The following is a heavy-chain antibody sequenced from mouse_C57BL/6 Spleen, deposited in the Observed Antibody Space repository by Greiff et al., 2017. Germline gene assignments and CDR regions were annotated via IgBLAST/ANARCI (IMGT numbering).Heavy chain of an antibody. CDR3: TPIAY. V-gene: IGHV1-15*01. CDR2: IDPETGGT. J-gene: IGHJ3*01. CDR1: GYTFTDYE. Sequence: VKLVESGAELVRPGASVTLSCTASGYTFTDYEMHWVKQTPVHGLEWIGAIDPETGGTAYNQKFKGKAILTADKSSSTAYMELRSLTSEDSAVYYCTPIAYWGQGTLVTVSA.